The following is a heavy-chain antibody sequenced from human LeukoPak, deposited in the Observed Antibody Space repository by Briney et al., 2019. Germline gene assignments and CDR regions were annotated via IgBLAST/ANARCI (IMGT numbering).Heavy chain of an antibody. D-gene: IGHD3-10*01. Sequence: GGSLRLSCAASGFTFSSFAMSWVRQAPGKGLEWVSSISSSGSSTYYADSVKGRFTISRDNSKNTLYLQMNSLRAEDTAVYYCARADVYGYNYYGMDVWGQGTTVTVSS. J-gene: IGHJ6*02. CDR2: ISSSGSST. CDR3: ARADVYGYNYYGMDV. CDR1: GFTFSSFA. V-gene: IGHV3-23*01.